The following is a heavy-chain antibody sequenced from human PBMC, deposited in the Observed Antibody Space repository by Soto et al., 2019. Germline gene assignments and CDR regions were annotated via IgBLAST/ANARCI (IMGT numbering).Heavy chain of an antibody. CDR2: ISSNGGST. Sequence: GGSLRLSCAASGFTFSSYAMHWVXQAPGKGLEYVSAISSNGGSTYYANSVKGRFTISRDNSKNTLYLQMGSLRAEDMAVCYCARAGNYDFWSGYYGHYYYYMDVWGKGTTVTVSS. D-gene: IGHD3-3*01. V-gene: IGHV3-64*01. CDR1: GFTFSSYA. J-gene: IGHJ6*03. CDR3: ARAGNYDFWSGYYGHYYYYMDV.